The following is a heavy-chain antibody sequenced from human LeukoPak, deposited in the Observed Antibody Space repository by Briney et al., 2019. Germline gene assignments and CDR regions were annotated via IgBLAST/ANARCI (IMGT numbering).Heavy chain of an antibody. CDR3: ARGTGLGELSPTFDY. CDR2: INHSGST. V-gene: IGHV4-34*01. CDR1: GGSFSGYY. Sequence: PSETLSLTCAVNGGSFSGYYWSWIRQPPGKGLEWIGEINHSGSTNYNPSLKSRVTISVDTSKNQFSLKLSSVTAADTAVYYCARGTGLGELSPTFDYWGQGTLVTVSS. J-gene: IGHJ4*02. D-gene: IGHD3-16*02.